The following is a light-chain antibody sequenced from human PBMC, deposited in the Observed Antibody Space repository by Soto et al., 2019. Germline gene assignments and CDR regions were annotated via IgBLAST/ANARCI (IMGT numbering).Light chain of an antibody. CDR2: DAS. Sequence: DIQMTQSPSTLSASVGDRVTITCRASQSISSWLAWYQQKPGKAPKLLVYDASTLQSGVASRFSGSGSGTEFTLTISSLQPEDFATYFCQQSYSTPPWTFGQGTKVDIK. J-gene: IGKJ1*01. CDR1: QSISSW. CDR3: QQSYSTPPWT. V-gene: IGKV1-39*01.